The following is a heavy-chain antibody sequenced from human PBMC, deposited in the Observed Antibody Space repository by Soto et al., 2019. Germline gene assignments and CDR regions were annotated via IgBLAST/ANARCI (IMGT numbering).Heavy chain of an antibody. CDR2: ISGSGGST. D-gene: IGHD6-19*01. J-gene: IGHJ4*02. V-gene: IGHV3-23*01. CDR1: GFTFSSYA. CDR3: AMRSSGWYFDY. Sequence: EVQLLESGGGLVQPGGSLRLSCAASGFTFSSYAMSWVRQAPGKGLEWVSAISGSGGSTYYADSVKGRFTISRDNSKNTLDLQMNSLRAEHTAGYYCAMRSSGWYFDYWGQGALVTVSS.